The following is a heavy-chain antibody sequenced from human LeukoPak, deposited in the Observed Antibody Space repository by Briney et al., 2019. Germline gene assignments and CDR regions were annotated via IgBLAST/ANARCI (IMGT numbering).Heavy chain of an antibody. CDR2: INSDGDSP. D-gene: IGHD2-21*02. V-gene: IGHV3-74*01. CDR1: GFAFSSYW. CDR3: ARGFVSGGDCCAFDI. Sequence: PGGPLRLSCAASGFAFSSYWMHWVRQAPGKGLVWVSRINSDGDSPNYADSVKGRFTISRDDAKNTLYLQMNSLRAEDTAVYYCARGFVSGGDCCAFDIWGQGTMVTVSS. J-gene: IGHJ3*02.